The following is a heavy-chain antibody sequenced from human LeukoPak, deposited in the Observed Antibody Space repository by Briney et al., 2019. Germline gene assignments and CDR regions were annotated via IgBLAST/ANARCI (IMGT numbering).Heavy chain of an antibody. V-gene: IGHV3-30*18. Sequence: GRSLRLSCAASGFTFSSYGMHWVRQAPGKGLEWVAVISYDGSNKYYADSVKGRFTISRDNSKNTLHLQMNSLRAEDTAVYYCAKVAVAGLVDYWGQGTLVTVSS. CDR1: GFTFSSYG. CDR2: ISYDGSNK. D-gene: IGHD6-19*01. CDR3: AKVAVAGLVDY. J-gene: IGHJ4*02.